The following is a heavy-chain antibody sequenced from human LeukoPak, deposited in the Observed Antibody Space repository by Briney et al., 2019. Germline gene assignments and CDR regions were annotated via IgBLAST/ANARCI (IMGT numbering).Heavy chain of an antibody. V-gene: IGHV4-34*01. CDR1: GGSFSGYY. D-gene: IGHD3-22*01. J-gene: IGHJ4*02. CDR2: INHSGST. Sequence: PSETLSLTCAVYGGSFSGYYWSWIRQPPGKGLEWIGEINHSGSTNYNPSLKSRVTISVDTSKNQFSLKLSSVTAADTAVYYCAKWGPNYYDSSGYWVTLHNWGQGTLVTVSS. CDR3: AKWGPNYYDSSGYWVTLHN.